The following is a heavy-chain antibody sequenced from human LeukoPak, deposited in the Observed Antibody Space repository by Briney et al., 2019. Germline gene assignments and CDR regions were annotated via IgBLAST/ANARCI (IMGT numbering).Heavy chain of an antibody. Sequence: GGSLRLSCAASGFTFSSYAMSWVRQAPGEGLEWVSAISGSGGSTYYADSVKGRFTISRDNSKNTLYLQMNSLRAEDTAVYYCAKELSHYDILTGYYNGLTFDYWGQGTLVTVSS. D-gene: IGHD3-9*01. CDR2: ISGSGGST. J-gene: IGHJ4*02. V-gene: IGHV3-23*01. CDR3: AKELSHYDILTGYYNGLTFDY. CDR1: GFTFSSYA.